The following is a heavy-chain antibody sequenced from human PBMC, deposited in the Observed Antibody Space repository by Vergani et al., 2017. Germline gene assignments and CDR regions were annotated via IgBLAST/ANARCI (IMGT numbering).Heavy chain of an antibody. CDR1: GGSISSSSYY. V-gene: IGHV4-39*01. D-gene: IGHD6-13*01. Sequence: QLQLQESGPGLVKPSETLSLTCTVSGGSISSSSYYWGWIRQPPGKGLEWIGSIYYSGSTYYNPSLKSRVTISVDTSKNQFSLKLSSVTAADTAVYYCARGRVNNWGYSSSRGAFDIWGQGTMVTVSS. CDR3: ARGRVNNWGYSSSRGAFDI. CDR2: IYYSGST. J-gene: IGHJ3*02.